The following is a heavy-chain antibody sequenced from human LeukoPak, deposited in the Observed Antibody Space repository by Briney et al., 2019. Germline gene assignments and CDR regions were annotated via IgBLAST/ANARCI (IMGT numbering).Heavy chain of an antibody. Sequence: GGSLRLSCAASGFTFSSYAMSWVRQAPGKGLEWVSAISGSGGSTYYADSVKGRFTISGDNSKNTLYLQMNSLRAEDTAVYYCAKIRDFWSAPSDYWGQGTLVTVSS. CDR3: AKIRDFWSAPSDY. CDR2: ISGSGGST. CDR1: GFTFSSYA. D-gene: IGHD3-3*01. J-gene: IGHJ4*02. V-gene: IGHV3-23*01.